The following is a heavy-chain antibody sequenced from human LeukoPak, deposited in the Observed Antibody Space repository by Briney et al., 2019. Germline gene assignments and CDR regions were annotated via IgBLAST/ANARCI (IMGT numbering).Heavy chain of an antibody. CDR2: INPNSGGT. CDR3: ARVKVQLGD. V-gene: IGHV1-2*02. J-gene: IGHJ4*02. CDR1: GYTFTSYG. Sequence: ASVKVSCKASGYTFTSYGISWVRQAPGQGLEWMGWINPNSGGTNYAQKFQGRVTMTRDTSNSTAYMELSSLRSDDTAVYYCARVKVQLGDWGQGTLVTVSS. D-gene: IGHD1-1*01.